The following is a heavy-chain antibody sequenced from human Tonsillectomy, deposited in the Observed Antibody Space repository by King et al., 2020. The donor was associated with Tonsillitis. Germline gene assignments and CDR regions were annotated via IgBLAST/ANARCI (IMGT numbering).Heavy chain of an antibody. J-gene: IGHJ6*02. CDR1: GGSFSGYY. V-gene: IGHV4-34*01. CDR3: ARAVPPAFGDQYYGMDV. CDR2: INHSGST. D-gene: IGHD3-10*01. Sequence: VQLQQWGAGLLKPSETLSLTCAVYGGSFSGYYWSWIRKPQGKGREWIGEINHSGSTNYNPSLKSRVTISVDTSKNQFSLKLSSVTAADTAVYYCARAVPPAFGDQYYGMDVWGQGTTVTVSS.